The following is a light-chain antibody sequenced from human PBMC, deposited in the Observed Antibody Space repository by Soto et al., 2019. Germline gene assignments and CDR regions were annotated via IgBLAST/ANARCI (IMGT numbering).Light chain of an antibody. CDR2: DTS. V-gene: IGKV3-15*01. CDR1: QSVSIH. Sequence: ETVMTQSPGTLSVSLGERATLSCRASQSVSIHLAWYQQKPGQAHRLLIYDTSTRATGIPARFSGSGSGTEFTLTISSLQSEDFAVYYCQQYSNWPPITFGQGTRLEIK. CDR3: QQYSNWPPIT. J-gene: IGKJ5*01.